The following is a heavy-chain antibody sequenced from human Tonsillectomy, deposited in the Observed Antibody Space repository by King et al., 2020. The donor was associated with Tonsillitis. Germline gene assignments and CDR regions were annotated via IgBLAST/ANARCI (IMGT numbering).Heavy chain of an antibody. D-gene: IGHD2-15*01. CDR1: GFTFSTYA. Sequence: VQLVESGGGVVQPGRSQRLSCAASGFTFSTYAVHWVRQAPGKGLEWVAVISFDGSNKYYADSVKGRFTISRDNSKNTLYLQMDSLRPEDTAMYYCASGEGFCSGGSCHSYYYDGMDVWGQGTTVTVSS. CDR2: ISFDGSNK. J-gene: IGHJ6*02. CDR3: ASGEGFCSGGSCHSYYYDGMDV. V-gene: IGHV3-30*04.